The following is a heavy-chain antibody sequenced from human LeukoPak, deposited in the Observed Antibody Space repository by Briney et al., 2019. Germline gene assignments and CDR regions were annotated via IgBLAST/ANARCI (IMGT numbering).Heavy chain of an antibody. CDR2: IIPIFGTA. CDR1: GGTFSSYA. Sequence: ASVKVSCKASGGTFSSYAISWVRQAPGQGLEWMGGIIPIFGTANYAQKFQGRVTITADKSTSTAYMELSSLRSEDTAVYYCAREYYYGSGSYLGAGPRMPQYGMDVWGKGTTVTVSS. V-gene: IGHV1-69*06. J-gene: IGHJ6*04. D-gene: IGHD3-10*01. CDR3: AREYYYGSGSYLGAGPRMPQYGMDV.